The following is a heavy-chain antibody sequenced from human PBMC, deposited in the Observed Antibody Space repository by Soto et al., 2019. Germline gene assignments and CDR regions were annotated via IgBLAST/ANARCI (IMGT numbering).Heavy chain of an antibody. CDR2: IYPGDSDT. Sequence: GESLKNSCKGSGYSFTSYWIGWVRQMPGKGLEWMGIIYPGDSDTRYSPSFQGQVTISADKSISTAYLQWSRLKASDTAMYYCARSDCSSTSCYLNGYDYFDYWGQGTLVTVSS. CDR1: GYSFTSYW. D-gene: IGHD2-2*01. CDR3: ARSDCSSTSCYLNGYDYFDY. J-gene: IGHJ4*02. V-gene: IGHV5-51*01.